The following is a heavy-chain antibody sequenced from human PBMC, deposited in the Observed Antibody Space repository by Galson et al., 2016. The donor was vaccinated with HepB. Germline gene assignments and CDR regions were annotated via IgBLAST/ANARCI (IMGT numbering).Heavy chain of an antibody. V-gene: IGHV3-74*01. D-gene: IGHD5-24*01. CDR1: GFTFSRFW. J-gene: IGHJ4*02. CDR2: INGFGFST. Sequence: SLRLSCAASGFTFSRFWIHWVRQVPGKGLVWVSRINGFGFSTSYAGSVKGRFTISRDNAKNTVYLQMNSLRAEDTAVYYCAGAGGWLQQDFDYWGQGTLVTVSS. CDR3: AGAGGWLQQDFDY.